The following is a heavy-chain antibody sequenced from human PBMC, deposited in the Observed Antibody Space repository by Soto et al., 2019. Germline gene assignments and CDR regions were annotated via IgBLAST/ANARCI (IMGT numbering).Heavy chain of an antibody. CDR3: ARDNIVRTMDFTDY. Sequence: QTLSLTSAISGDSVSSNSAAWHWVSQSPSRGLGWLGRTYYRTKWYNDSSVSLKSRITINPDTSKIQFSLPRNPVTPEDTAANYCARDNIVRTMDFTDYGGQRTLVTVSS. V-gene: IGHV6-1*01. CDR2: TYYRTKWYN. J-gene: IGHJ4*02. CDR1: GDSVSSNSAA. D-gene: IGHD1-26*01.